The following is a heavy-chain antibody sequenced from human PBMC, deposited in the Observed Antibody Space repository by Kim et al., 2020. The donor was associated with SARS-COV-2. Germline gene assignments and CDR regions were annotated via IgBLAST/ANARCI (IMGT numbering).Heavy chain of an antibody. Sequence: SETLSLTCTVSGGSISSSSYYWGWIRQPPGKGLEWIGSIYYSGSTYYNPSLKSRVTISVDTSKNQFSLKLSSVTAADTAVYYCASLGGDSGGYYVSPLGWEYFQHWGQGTLVTVSS. J-gene: IGHJ1*01. CDR2: IYYSGST. CDR1: GGSISSSSYY. V-gene: IGHV4-39*01. D-gene: IGHD1-26*01. CDR3: ASLGGDSGGYYVSPLGWEYFQH.